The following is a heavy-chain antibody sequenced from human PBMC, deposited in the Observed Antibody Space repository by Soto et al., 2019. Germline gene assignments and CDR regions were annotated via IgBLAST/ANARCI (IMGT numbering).Heavy chain of an antibody. CDR1: GGTFSSYA. Sequence: ASVKVSCKASGGTFSSYAISWVRQAPGQGLEWMGGIIPIFGTANYAQKFQGRVTITADESTSTAYMELSSLRSEDTAVYYCARDSGYYPRYYYYMDVWGKGTTVTVSS. J-gene: IGHJ6*03. V-gene: IGHV1-69*13. D-gene: IGHD3-22*01. CDR3: ARDSGYYPRYYYYMDV. CDR2: IIPIFGTA.